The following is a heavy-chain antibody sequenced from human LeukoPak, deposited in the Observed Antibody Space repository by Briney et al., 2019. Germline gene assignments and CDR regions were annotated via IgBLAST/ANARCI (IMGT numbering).Heavy chain of an antibody. V-gene: IGHV4-38-2*02. CDR1: GDFITAYY. CDR2: IRYDGHT. Sequence: SETLSLTCTVAGDFITAYYWGWIRQPPGKGLEWIASIRYDGHTYYNPSLRSQVTISIDMSRNQFSLKLNSLTVADTAIYYCARQVATKGEWAFDVWGRGTMVTVSS. J-gene: IGHJ3*01. D-gene: IGHD5-12*01. CDR3: ARQVATKGEWAFDV.